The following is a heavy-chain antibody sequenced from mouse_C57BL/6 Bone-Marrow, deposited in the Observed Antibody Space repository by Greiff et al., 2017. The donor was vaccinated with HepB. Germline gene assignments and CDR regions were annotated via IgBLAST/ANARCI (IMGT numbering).Heavy chain of an antibody. CDR2: ISSGGSYT. D-gene: IGHD2-1*01. Sequence: EVKLVESGGGLVKPGGSLKLSCAASGFTFSSYGMSWVRQTPDKRLEWVATISSGGSYTYYPDSVKGRFTISRDNAKNTLYLQMSSLKSEDTAMYYCARPPMVRRVCFAYWGQGTLVTVSA. CDR3: ARPPMVRRVCFAY. V-gene: IGHV5-6*03. CDR1: GFTFSSYG. J-gene: IGHJ3*01.